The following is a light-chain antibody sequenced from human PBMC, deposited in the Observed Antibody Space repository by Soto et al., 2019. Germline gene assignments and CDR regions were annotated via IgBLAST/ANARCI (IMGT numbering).Light chain of an antibody. CDR2: EVS. J-gene: IGLJ1*01. CDR3: TWNAGTSTFV. V-gene: IGLV2-8*01. Sequence: QSALTPPPSASGSPGQTVSISCSEVGRGFRGRNSVSWDLQQPGKADRLIGYEVSKRPSGIPDRFSGSKSGNTAYLTLDGLQAEDEADYYCTWNAGTSTFVFGTGTEVTVL. CDR1: GRGFRGRNS.